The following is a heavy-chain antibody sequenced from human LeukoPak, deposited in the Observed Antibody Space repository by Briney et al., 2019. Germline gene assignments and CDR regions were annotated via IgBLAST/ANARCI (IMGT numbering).Heavy chain of an antibody. Sequence: GGSLRLSCAASGFTFSSYWMYWVRQAPGKGLMWVSRIKSDGSETSYADSVKGRFTISRDNARNTLYLQMNSLRPEDTAIYYCASDRVFYGLDVWGQGTTVTVSS. CDR3: ASDRVFYGLDV. J-gene: IGHJ6*02. CDR1: GFTFSSYW. CDR2: IKSDGSET. V-gene: IGHV3-74*01.